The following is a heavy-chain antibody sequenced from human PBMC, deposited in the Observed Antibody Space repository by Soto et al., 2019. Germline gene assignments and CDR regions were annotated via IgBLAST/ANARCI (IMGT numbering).Heavy chain of an antibody. CDR2: ISWDGLAQ. CDR3: AKETIQVGGPNYFDY. D-gene: IGHD1-1*01. J-gene: IGHJ4*02. CDR1: GFSFSRYV. V-gene: IGHV3-30*18. Sequence: VHLVESGGGVVQPGRSLRLLCEASGFSFSRYVMHWVRQAPGMGLEWVAVISWDGLAQYYADSVKGRFTISRDNSQSTLYLQMNSLRTEDTAIYYCAKETIQVGGPNYFDYWGQGALVTVSS.